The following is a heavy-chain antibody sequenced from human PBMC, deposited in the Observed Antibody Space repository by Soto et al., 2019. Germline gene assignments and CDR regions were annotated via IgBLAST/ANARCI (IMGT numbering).Heavy chain of an antibody. V-gene: IGHV3-11*05. Sequence: QVQLVESGGGLVQPGGSLRLSCVASGFSFSDYYMNWIRQTPGKGLEWLSYISGNSVDTNYADSVKGRFTISRDNVKNSLFLQMNSLKPDDTAVYYCVRQSRVAASLGQGTLVTVSS. CDR2: ISGNSVDT. J-gene: IGHJ5*02. CDR1: GFSFSDYY. D-gene: IGHD3-3*01. CDR3: VRQSRVAAS.